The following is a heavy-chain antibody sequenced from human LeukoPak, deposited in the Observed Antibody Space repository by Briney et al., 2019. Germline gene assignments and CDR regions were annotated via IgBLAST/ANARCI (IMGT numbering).Heavy chain of an antibody. J-gene: IGHJ3*02. V-gene: IGHV4-59*01. CDR1: GGSISSYY. CDR3: ASSTYYYDSPAAFDI. CDR2: IYYSGST. D-gene: IGHD3-22*01. Sequence: SETLSLTCTVSGGSISSYYWSWIRQPPGKGLEWIGYIYYSGSTNNNPSLKSRVTISVDTSKNQFSLKLSSVTAADTAVYYCASSTYYYDSPAAFDIWGQGTMVTVSS.